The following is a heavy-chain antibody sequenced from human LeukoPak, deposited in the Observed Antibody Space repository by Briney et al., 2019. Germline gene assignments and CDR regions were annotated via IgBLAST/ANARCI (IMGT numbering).Heavy chain of an antibody. CDR2: IWYDGSNK. V-gene: IGHV3-33*06. J-gene: IGHJ4*02. Sequence: GGPLRLSCAASGFTFSSYGMHWVRQAQGKGLEWVAVIWYDGSNKYYAASVKGRFTISRDNSKSTLYLQMSSLRAEDTAVYYCAKDLYYYGSGSWFGHTPGPVDYWGQGTLVTVSS. D-gene: IGHD3-10*01. CDR3: AKDLYYYGSGSWFGHTPGPVDY. CDR1: GFTFSSYG.